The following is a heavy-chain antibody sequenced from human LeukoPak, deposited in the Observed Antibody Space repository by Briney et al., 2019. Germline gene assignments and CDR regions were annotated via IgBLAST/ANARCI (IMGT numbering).Heavy chain of an antibody. J-gene: IGHJ3*02. CDR1: GYSFPSYW. D-gene: IGHD2-15*01. V-gene: IGHV5-51*01. Sequence: GESLKISCKGSGYSFPSYWIAWVRQMPGKGLEWMGIIYPGDSDTRYSPSFQGQVTISADKSISTAYLQWSSVQASDTAMYYCARPDLTPRDAFNIWGQGTMVTVSS. CDR3: ARPDLTPRDAFNI. CDR2: IYPGDSDT.